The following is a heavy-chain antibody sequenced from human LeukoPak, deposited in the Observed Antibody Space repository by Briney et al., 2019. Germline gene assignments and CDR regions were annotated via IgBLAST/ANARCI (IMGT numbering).Heavy chain of an antibody. Sequence: ASVKVSCKASGFTFTSSAVQWVRQARGQRLEWIGWIVVGSGNTNHAQKFQERVTITRDMSTSTAYMELSSLRSEDPAVYYCAADAGGELLVYWGQGTLVTVSS. D-gene: IGHD1-26*01. CDR1: GFTFTSSA. V-gene: IGHV1-58*01. CDR3: AADAGGELLVY. CDR2: IVVGSGNT. J-gene: IGHJ4*02.